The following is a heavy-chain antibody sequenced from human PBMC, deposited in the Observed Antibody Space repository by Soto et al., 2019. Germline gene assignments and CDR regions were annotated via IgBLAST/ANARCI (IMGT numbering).Heavy chain of an antibody. Sequence: SVKVSFKDSGGTFSSYSLSWVRQAPGQGLEWMGRIIPILGIPKYAQKFQGRVTITADTSTSTAYMELSSLRSDDTAVYYCARPRSCNSPLCYSTQPFDYWGQGTLVTVSS. CDR3: ARPRSCNSPLCYSTQPFDY. D-gene: IGHD2-2*01. J-gene: IGHJ4*02. CDR2: IIPILGIP. V-gene: IGHV1-69*02. CDR1: GGTFSSYS.